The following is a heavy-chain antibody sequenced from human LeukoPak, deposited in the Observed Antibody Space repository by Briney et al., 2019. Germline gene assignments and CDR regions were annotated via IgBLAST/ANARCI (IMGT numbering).Heavy chain of an antibody. CDR2: TSGSGGST. Sequence: PGGSLRLSCAAPGFTFSSYAMSWVRQAPGKGLEWVSGTSGSGGSTYYAGSVKGRFTISRDNSKNTLYLQMNSLRVEDTAVYYCAKNGGSQCYSHLDFWGQGTLVTVSS. CDR3: AKNGGSQCYSHLDF. D-gene: IGHD2-15*01. V-gene: IGHV3-23*01. CDR1: GFTFSSYA. J-gene: IGHJ4*02.